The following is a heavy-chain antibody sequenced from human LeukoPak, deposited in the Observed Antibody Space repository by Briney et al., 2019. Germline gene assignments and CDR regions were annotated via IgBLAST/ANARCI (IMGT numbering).Heavy chain of an antibody. Sequence: GALVKVSCKASGYTFTGYYMHWVRQAPGQGLEWMGWINPNSGGTNYAQKFQGRVTMTRDTSISTAYMELSRLRSDDTAVYYCARTVLTRLHYYGSGSYSSLHYWGQGTLVTVSS. D-gene: IGHD3-10*01. J-gene: IGHJ4*02. CDR2: INPNSGGT. V-gene: IGHV1-2*02. CDR3: ARTVLTRLHYYGSGSYSSLHY. CDR1: GYTFTGYY.